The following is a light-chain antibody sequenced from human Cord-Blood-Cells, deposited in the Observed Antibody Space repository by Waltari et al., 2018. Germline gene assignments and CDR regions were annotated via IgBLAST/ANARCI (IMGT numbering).Light chain of an antibody. CDR1: RPNCGSNT. J-gene: IGLJ2*01. CDR3: AAWDDSLNGVV. V-gene: IGLV1-44*01. CDR2: RNN. Sequence: QSVPTQPPSASGTPGQRVTLSCSGSRPNCGSNTVNRYQQLPGTAPKLLIYRNNQRPSGVPDRFSGSKSGTSASLAISGLQAEDEADYYCAAWDDSLNGVVFGGGTKLTVL.